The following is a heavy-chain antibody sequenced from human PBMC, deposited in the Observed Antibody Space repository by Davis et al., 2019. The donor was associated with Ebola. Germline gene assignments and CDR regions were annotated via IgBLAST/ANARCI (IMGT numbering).Heavy chain of an antibody. J-gene: IGHJ4*02. D-gene: IGHD7-27*01. Sequence: SGTLSLTCTVSGGSISSYYWSWIRQPPGKGLEWIGYIYYSGSTNYNPSLKSRVTMSVDTSKNQFSLKLSSVTAADTAVYYCARDNFALGMGIFDHWGQGILVTVSS. CDR1: GGSISSYY. V-gene: IGHV4-59*01. CDR3: ARDNFALGMGIFDH. CDR2: IYYSGST.